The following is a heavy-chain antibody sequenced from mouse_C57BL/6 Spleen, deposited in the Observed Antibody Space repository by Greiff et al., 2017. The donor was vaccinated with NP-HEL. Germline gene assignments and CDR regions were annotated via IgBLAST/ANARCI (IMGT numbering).Heavy chain of an antibody. Sequence: EVNVVESGGDLVKPGGSLKLSCAASGFTFSSYGMSWVRQTPDKRLEWVATISSGGSYTYYPDSVKGRFTISRDNAKNTRYLQMSSLKSEDTAMYYCARQAYGSSYAMDYWGQGTSVTVSS. V-gene: IGHV5-6*01. CDR1: GFTFSSYG. D-gene: IGHD1-1*01. J-gene: IGHJ4*01. CDR2: ISSGGSYT. CDR3: ARQAYGSSYAMDY.